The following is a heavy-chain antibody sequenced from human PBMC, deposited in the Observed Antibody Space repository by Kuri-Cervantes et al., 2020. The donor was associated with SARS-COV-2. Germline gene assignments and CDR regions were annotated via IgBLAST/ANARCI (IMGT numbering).Heavy chain of an antibody. Sequence: GGSLRLSCAASGFTFSSYWMSWVRQAPGKGLEWVANIKQDGSEKYYVDSVKGRFTISRDNAKNSLYLQMNSLRSDDTAVYYCARAAGGLYCSSTSCGEGSWFDPWGQGTLVTVSS. D-gene: IGHD2-2*01. CDR3: ARAAGGLYCSSTSCGEGSWFDP. CDR1: GFTFSSYW. V-gene: IGHV3-7*03. CDR2: IKQDGSEK. J-gene: IGHJ5*02.